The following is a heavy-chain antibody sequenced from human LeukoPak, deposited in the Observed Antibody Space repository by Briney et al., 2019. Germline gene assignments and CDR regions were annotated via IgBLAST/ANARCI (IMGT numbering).Heavy chain of an antibody. Sequence: ASVKVSCKASGYTFTGYYMHWVRQAPGQGLEWMGRINPNSGGTNYAQKFQGRVTITADESTSTAYMELSSLRSEDTAVYYCARGRKNYDFPNWGQGTLVTVSS. CDR1: GYTFTGYY. CDR3: ARGRKNYDFPN. D-gene: IGHD3-3*01. CDR2: INPNSGGT. J-gene: IGHJ4*02. V-gene: IGHV1-2*06.